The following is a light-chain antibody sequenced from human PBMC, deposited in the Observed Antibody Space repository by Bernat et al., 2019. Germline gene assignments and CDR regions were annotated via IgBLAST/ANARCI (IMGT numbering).Light chain of an antibody. CDR2: EVS. Sequence: QSALTQPASVSGSPGQSITISCTGTSSDVGSYNLVSWYQQHPGKAPKLMIYEVSKRPSGVSNRFSGSKSGNTASLTISGLQAEDEADYYCCSYAGSLRVFRTGTKVTVL. CDR1: SSDVGSYNL. CDR3: CSYAGSLRV. V-gene: IGLV2-23*02. J-gene: IGLJ1*01.